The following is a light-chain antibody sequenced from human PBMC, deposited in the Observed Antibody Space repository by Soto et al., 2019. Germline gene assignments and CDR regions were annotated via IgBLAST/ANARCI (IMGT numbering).Light chain of an antibody. V-gene: IGLV2-8*01. CDR3: SSYAGSNNVRV. CDR2: EVN. J-gene: IGLJ3*02. CDR1: SSDVGGYEL. Sequence: QSALTQPPSASGSPGQSVTISCTGTSSDVGGYELVSLYQQHPGNAPKIMIYEVNRRPSGVPDSFSGSKSGNTAALPVSGRQAEDEDDDYCSSYAGSNNVRVFGGGTQLTVL.